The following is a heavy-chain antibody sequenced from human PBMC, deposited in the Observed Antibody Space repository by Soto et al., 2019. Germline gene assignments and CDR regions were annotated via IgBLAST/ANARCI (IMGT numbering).Heavy chain of an antibody. V-gene: IGHV3-23*01. J-gene: IGHJ4*02. CDR2: ISGSGSST. Sequence: GGSLRLSCAASGFTFSSFAMSWVRQAPGKGLEWVSAISGSGSSTYYADSVKGRFTISRDNSKNTLYLQMNSLRAEDTAVYYCAKRLDYSSSWYNFDSWGQGSLVTVSS. CDR1: GFTFSSFA. D-gene: IGHD6-13*01. CDR3: AKRLDYSSSWYNFDS.